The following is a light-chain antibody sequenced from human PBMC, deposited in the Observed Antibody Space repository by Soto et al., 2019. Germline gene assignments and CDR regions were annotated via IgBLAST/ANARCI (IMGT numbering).Light chain of an antibody. CDR2: QIS. J-gene: IGKJ2*01. V-gene: IGKV2-30*01. CDR1: QSLVYTDGNTY. CDR3: RQGTNWPHT. Sequence: DVVMTQSPLSLSVTLGQPASISCRSSQSLVYTDGNTYLNWLHQRPGQSPRRLIYQISNRDSGVPNRFSGRGSGNDCTLKISRVEAEDVGVYYCRQGTNWPHTFGLGTKLEIK.